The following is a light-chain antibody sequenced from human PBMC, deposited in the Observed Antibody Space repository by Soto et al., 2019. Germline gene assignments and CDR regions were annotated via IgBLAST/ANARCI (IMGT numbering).Light chain of an antibody. CDR2: GAS. CDR3: QQYGSSPPWT. CDR1: QSVSSSY. Sequence: EIVLTQSPGTLCLSPGERATLSCRASQSVSSSYLAWYQQKPGQAPRLLIYGASSRATGIPDRFSGSGSGTDFNLTISRLEPEDFAVYYCQQYGSSPPWTFGQGTKVEIK. J-gene: IGKJ1*01. V-gene: IGKV3-20*01.